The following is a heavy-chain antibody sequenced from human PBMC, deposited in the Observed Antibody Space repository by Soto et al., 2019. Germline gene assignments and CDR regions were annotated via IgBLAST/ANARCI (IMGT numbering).Heavy chain of an antibody. V-gene: IGHV1-69*04. CDR3: ATSYGSGYWAFDY. D-gene: IGHD3-10*01. CDR1: GDTFNFYS. CDR2: VNPIVSMS. J-gene: IGHJ4*02. Sequence: QVQLVQSGAEVKRPGSSVKVSCKASGDTFNFYSINWVRQAPGLGLEWMGRVNPIVSMSNYAQRFQGRVTMTADKSTSTAYMELSGLRSEDTAIYYCATSYGSGYWAFDYRGQGALVTVSS.